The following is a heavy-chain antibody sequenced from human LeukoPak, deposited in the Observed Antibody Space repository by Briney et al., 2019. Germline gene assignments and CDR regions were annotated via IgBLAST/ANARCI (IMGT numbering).Heavy chain of an antibody. Sequence: ASVKVSCKASGYTFTGYYMHWVRQAPGQGLEWVGWINPNSGGTNYAQKFQGRVTMTRDTSISTAYMELSRLRSDDTAVYYCARGYVYCSGGSCYSGRFDYWGQGTLVTVSS. CDR3: ARGYVYCSGGSCYSGRFDY. CDR1: GYTFTGYY. D-gene: IGHD2-15*01. J-gene: IGHJ4*02. CDR2: INPNSGGT. V-gene: IGHV1-2*02.